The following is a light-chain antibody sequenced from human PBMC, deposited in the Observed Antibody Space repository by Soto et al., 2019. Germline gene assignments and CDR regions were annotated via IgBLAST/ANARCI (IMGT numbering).Light chain of an antibody. CDR3: QQYAYSPRT. J-gene: IGKJ1*01. Sequence: EVVLTQSPGTLSLSPGERATLSCRASQSLTNSFIAWYQQMPGQAPRLLIYDTSSRASGIPDRFSGTGSGTDFTLTISRLELEDSAVYFCQQYAYSPRTFGQGTKVDIK. CDR2: DTS. CDR1: QSLTNSF. V-gene: IGKV3-20*01.